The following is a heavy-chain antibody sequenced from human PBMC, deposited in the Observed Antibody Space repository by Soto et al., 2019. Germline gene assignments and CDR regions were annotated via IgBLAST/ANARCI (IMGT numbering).Heavy chain of an antibody. CDR2: IIPIFGRG. CDR3: ASKGSSSRYWYYGMDV. CDR1: GGTFSSYA. J-gene: IGHJ6*02. D-gene: IGHD6-6*01. V-gene: IGHV1-69*06. Sequence: SVKVSCNASGGTFSSYAISWLRQPPGPGLEWKGGIIPIFGRGNYAQKFQGRVTITADKSTSTAYMELSSLRSEDTDVYYCASKGSSSRYWYYGMDVWGQGTTVTVSS.